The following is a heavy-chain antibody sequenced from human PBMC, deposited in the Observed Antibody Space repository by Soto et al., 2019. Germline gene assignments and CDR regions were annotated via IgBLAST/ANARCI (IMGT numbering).Heavy chain of an antibody. D-gene: IGHD3-3*01. V-gene: IGHV4-59*01. CDR3: ARAFRSYYDFDY. CDR1: GGSISSYY. CDR2: IYYSGST. Sequence: SETLSLTCTVSGGSISSYYWSWIRQPPGKGLEWIGYIYYSGSTNYNPSLKSRVTISVDTSKNQFSLKLSSVTAADTAVYYCARAFRSYYDFDYWGQGTLVTVSS. J-gene: IGHJ4*02.